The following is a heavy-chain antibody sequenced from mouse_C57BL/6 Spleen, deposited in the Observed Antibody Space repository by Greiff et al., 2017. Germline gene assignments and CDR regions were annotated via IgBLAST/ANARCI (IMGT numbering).Heavy chain of an antibody. CDR2: IDPEDGET. J-gene: IGHJ3*01. D-gene: IGHD4-1*01. CDR3: ARNWDEGFAY. CDR1: GFNIKDYY. V-gene: IGHV14-2*01. Sequence: EVMLVESGAELVKPGASVKLSCTASGFNIKDYYMHWVKQRTEQGLEWIGRIDPEDGETKYAPKFQGKATITADTSSNTAYLQLSSLTSEDTAVYYCARNWDEGFAYWGQGTLVTVSA.